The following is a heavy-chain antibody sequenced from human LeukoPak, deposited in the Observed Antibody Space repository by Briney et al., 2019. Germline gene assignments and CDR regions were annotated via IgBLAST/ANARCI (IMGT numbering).Heavy chain of an antibody. CDR2: ISSSSSYI. CDR1: GFTFSSYS. Sequence: GGSLRLSCAASGFTFSSYSMNWVRQAPGKGLEWVSSISSSSSYIYYADSVKGRFTISRDNAKNSLYLQMNSLRAEDTAVYYCARSDIRYDSSGYLTGFDYWGQGTLVTVSS. CDR3: ARSDIRYDSSGYLTGFDY. D-gene: IGHD3-22*01. J-gene: IGHJ4*02. V-gene: IGHV3-21*01.